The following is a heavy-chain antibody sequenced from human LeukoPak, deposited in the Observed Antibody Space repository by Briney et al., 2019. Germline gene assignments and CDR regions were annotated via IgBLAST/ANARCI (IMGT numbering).Heavy chain of an antibody. D-gene: IGHD5-12*01. CDR3: ARDGNDGGGYDSYFDY. Sequence: PGGSLRLSCTASGFTFSTYSMTWVRQAPGKGLEWVSYIRSSSSTIYYADSVQGRFTISRDNAENSLYLQMNSLRDEDTAVYYCARDGNDGGGYDSYFDYWGQGTLVTVSS. V-gene: IGHV3-48*02. CDR2: IRSSSSTI. CDR1: GFTFSTYS. J-gene: IGHJ4*02.